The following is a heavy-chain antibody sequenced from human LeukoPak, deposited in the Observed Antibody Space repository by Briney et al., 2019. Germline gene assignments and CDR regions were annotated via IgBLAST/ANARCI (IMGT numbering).Heavy chain of an antibody. CDR2: ISAYNGNT. CDR3: ARDFFHGHCSGLTCYLLDS. CDR1: GYTFTSYG. V-gene: IGHV1-18*01. J-gene: IGHJ4*02. Sequence: ASVKVSCKASGYTFTSYGITWVRQAPGQGLEWMGWISAYNGNTNYARKFQGRLTMTTDTSTNTAYMELGSLRPDDTAVYYCARDFFHGHCSGLTCYLLDSWGQGSLVTVSS. D-gene: IGHD2-15*01.